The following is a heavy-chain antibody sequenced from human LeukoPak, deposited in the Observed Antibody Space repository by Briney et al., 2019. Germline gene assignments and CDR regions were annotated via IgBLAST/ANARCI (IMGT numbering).Heavy chain of an antibody. CDR1: GFTFSSYS. CDR2: ISSSSSYI. Sequence: GGSLRLSCVASGFTFSSYSMNWVRQAPGKGLEWVSSISSSSSYIYYADSVKGRFTISRDNAKNSLYLQMNSLRAEDTAVYYGARGNANNWFDPWGQGTLVTVSS. J-gene: IGHJ5*02. D-gene: IGHD1-1*01. V-gene: IGHV3-21*01. CDR3: ARGNANNWFDP.